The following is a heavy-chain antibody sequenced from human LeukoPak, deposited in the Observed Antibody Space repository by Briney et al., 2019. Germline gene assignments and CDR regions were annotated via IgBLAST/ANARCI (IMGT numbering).Heavy chain of an antibody. V-gene: IGHV3-53*01. Sequence: GGSLRLSCAASGFTVSSNYMSWVCQAPGKGLEWVSVIYSGGSTYYADSVKGRFTISRDNSKNTLYLQMNSLRAEDMAVYYCARDQGDYDSGAFDIWGQGTMVTVSS. CDR2: IYSGGST. D-gene: IGHD5-12*01. CDR1: GFTVSSNY. CDR3: ARDQGDYDSGAFDI. J-gene: IGHJ3*02.